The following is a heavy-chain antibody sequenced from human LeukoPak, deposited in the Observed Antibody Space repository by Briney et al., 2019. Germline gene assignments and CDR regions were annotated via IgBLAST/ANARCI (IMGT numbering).Heavy chain of an antibody. Sequence: GGSLRLSCAASGFTFSSYAMHWVRQAPGKGLEWVAVISYDGSNKYYADSVKGRFTISRDNSKNTLYLQMNSLRAEDTAVYYCARKTVTTEVDYWGQGTLVTVSA. V-gene: IGHV3-30*04. CDR1: GFTFSSYA. CDR2: ISYDGSNK. D-gene: IGHD4-17*01. CDR3: ARKTVTTEVDY. J-gene: IGHJ4*02.